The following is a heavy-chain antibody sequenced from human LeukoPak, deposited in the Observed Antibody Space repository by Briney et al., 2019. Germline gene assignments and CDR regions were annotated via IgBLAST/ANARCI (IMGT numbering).Heavy chain of an antibody. Sequence: AASVKVSCKASGYTFTSYGISWVRQAPGQGLEWMGWISAYNGNTNYARKLQGRVTMTTDTSTSTANMELRSLRSDDTAVYYCARSPIVVVPAATTDAFDIWGQGTMVTVSS. D-gene: IGHD2-2*01. CDR3: ARSPIVVVPAATTDAFDI. CDR1: GYTFTSYG. J-gene: IGHJ3*02. V-gene: IGHV1-18*04. CDR2: ISAYNGNT.